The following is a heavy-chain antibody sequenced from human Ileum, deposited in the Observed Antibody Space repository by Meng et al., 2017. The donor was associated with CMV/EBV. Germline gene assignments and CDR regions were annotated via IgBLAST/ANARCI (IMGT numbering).Heavy chain of an antibody. J-gene: IGHJ4*02. CDR2: ISWDGGSS. CDR1: GLTLGDYA. Sequence: GESLKISCAASGLTLGDYAMHWVRQTPGKGLEWVSLISWDGGSSYYADSVKGRFTISRDNNKNSLYLQMNSLRIEDTAFYYCARGDIWNNYYSGTIDDWGQGTLVTVSS. D-gene: IGHD3-3*01. V-gene: IGHV3-43D*03. CDR3: ARGDIWNNYYSGTIDD.